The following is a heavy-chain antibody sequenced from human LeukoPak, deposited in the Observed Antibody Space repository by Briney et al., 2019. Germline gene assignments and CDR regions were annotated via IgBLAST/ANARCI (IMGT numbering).Heavy chain of an antibody. CDR2: IYTSGST. CDR1: GASISSDDYY. J-gene: IGHJ4*02. Sequence: SETLSPTCTVSGASISSDDYYWSWVRQPAGKGLEWIGRIYTSGSTNYNPSLKSRVTISVDTSKNQFSLRLSSVTAADTAVYYCVRQFDYWGQGTLVTVSS. CDR3: VRQFDY. V-gene: IGHV4-61*02.